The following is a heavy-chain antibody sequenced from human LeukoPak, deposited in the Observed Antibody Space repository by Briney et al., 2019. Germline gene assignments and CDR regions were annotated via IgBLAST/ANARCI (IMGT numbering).Heavy chain of an antibody. CDR3: ASGRGIAAAGYLFDY. Sequence: PGGSLRLSCAASGFTVSSNYMSWVRQAPGKGLEWVSVIYSGGSTYYADSVKGRFTISRDNSKNTLYLQMNSLRAEDTAVYYCASGRGIAAAGYLFDYWGQGTLVTVSS. D-gene: IGHD6-13*01. CDR2: IYSGGST. V-gene: IGHV3-66*01. CDR1: GFTVSSNY. J-gene: IGHJ4*02.